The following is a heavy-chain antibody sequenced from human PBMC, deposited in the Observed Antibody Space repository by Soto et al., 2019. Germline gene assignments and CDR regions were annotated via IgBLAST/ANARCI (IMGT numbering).Heavy chain of an antibody. CDR2: ISGSGGST. J-gene: IGHJ3*02. V-gene: IGHV3-23*01. CDR1: GFTFSSYA. D-gene: IGHD2-15*01. CDR3: AKDLSVVAATGAFDM. Sequence: SCSASGFTFSSYAMSWVRQAPGKVLEFVSAISGSGGSTYYADSVKGRFTISRDNSKNTLYLQMNSLRAEDTAVYYCAKDLSVVAATGAFDMGGQGTMVXV.